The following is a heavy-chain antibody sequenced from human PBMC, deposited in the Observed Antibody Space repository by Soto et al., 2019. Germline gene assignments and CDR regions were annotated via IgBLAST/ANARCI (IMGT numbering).Heavy chain of an antibody. Sequence: SETLSLTCAVYGGSFSGYYWSWIRQPPGKGLEWIGEINHSGSTNYNPSLKSRVTISVDTSKNQFSLKLSSVTAADTAVYYCATFQQATYYFDYWGQGTLVTVSS. CDR2: INHSGST. J-gene: IGHJ4*02. D-gene: IGHD3-16*01. V-gene: IGHV4-34*01. CDR1: GGSFSGYY. CDR3: ATFQQATYYFDY.